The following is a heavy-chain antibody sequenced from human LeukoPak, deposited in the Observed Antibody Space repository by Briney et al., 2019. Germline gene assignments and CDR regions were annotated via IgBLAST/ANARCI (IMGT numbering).Heavy chain of an antibody. V-gene: IGHV3-48*03. CDR2: ISSGSTI. CDR3: AGESIAVAGAPSDY. Sequence: GGSLRLSCAASGFTFSSYEMNRVRQAPGKGLEWVSYISSGSTIYDADSVKGRFTISRDNAKNSLYLQMNSLRAEDTAVYYCAGESIAVAGAPSDYWGQGTLVTVSS. D-gene: IGHD6-19*01. CDR1: GFTFSSYE. J-gene: IGHJ4*02.